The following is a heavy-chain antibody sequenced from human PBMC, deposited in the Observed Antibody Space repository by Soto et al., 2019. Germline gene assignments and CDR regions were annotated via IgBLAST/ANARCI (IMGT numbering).Heavy chain of an antibody. V-gene: IGHV4-39*01. J-gene: IGHJ6*03. CDR2: IYYSGST. D-gene: IGHD3-10*01. CDR1: GGSISSSSYY. CDR3: SRQGTGLTYYYGSGSYPYYMDV. Sequence: SETLSLTCTVSGGSISSSSYYWGWIRQPPGKGLEWIGSIYYSGSTYYNPSLKSRVTISVDTSKNQFSLKLSSVTAADTAVYYCSRQGTGLTYYYGSGSYPYYMDVRGKGTTVTVSS.